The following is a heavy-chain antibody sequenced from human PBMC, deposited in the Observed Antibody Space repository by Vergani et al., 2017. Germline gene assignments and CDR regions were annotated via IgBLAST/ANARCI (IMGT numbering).Heavy chain of an antibody. Sequence: QVQLQESGPGLVKPSQTLSLTCSVSGGAVNSGSNVWTWIRQPAGKGLEWIGRTSTDGSTNYNPSLKSRVTVSVDTAKTQISLRLTSVTAEDTAVYYCARETVVTSWDGYRFHYMDVWGKGTTVTVSS. V-gene: IGHV4-61*02. D-gene: IGHD3-16*02. J-gene: IGHJ6*03. CDR3: ARETVVTSWDGYRFHYMDV. CDR2: TSTDGST. CDR1: GGAVNSGSNV.